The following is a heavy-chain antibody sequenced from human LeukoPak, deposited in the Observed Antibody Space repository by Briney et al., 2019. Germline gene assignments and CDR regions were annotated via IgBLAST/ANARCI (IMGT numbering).Heavy chain of an antibody. CDR3: ARDYLDITILGN. CDR2: ISSSSSYI. J-gene: IGHJ4*02. CDR1: GFTFSSYS. Sequence: GGSLRLSCAASGFTFSSYSMNWVRQAPGKGLEWVSSISSSSSYIYYADSVKGRFTISRDNAKNSLYLQMNSLRAEDTAVYYCARDYLDITILGNWGQGTLVTVSS. V-gene: IGHV3-21*01. D-gene: IGHD3-3*01.